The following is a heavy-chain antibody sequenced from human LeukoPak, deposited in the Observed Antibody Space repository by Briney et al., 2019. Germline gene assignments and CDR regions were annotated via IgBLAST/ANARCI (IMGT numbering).Heavy chain of an antibody. D-gene: IGHD3-22*01. V-gene: IGHV3-7*01. CDR3: ARILGGYYDAFDI. J-gene: IGHJ3*02. CDR2: IKQDGSEK. CDR1: GFTFSSYW. Sequence: GGSLRLSCAASGFTFSSYWMSWVRQAPGKGLEWVANIKQDGSEKYYVDSVKGRFTISRDNAKNSLYLQMNSLRAEDTAVYYCARILGGYYDAFDIWGQGTMVTVSS.